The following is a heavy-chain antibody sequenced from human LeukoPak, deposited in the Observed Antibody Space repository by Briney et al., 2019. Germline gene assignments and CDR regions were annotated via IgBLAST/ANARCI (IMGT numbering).Heavy chain of an antibody. V-gene: IGHV3-21*01. Sequence: KPGGSLRLSCAASGFTFSSYSMNWVRQAPGKGLEWVSSISSSSSYIYYADSVKGRFTISRDNAKNSLYLQMNSLRAEDTAVYYCARGLPGSGSYYNAISYGYWGQGTLVTVSS. D-gene: IGHD3-10*01. CDR1: GFTFSSYS. CDR2: ISSSSSYI. CDR3: ARGLPGSGSYYNAISYGY. J-gene: IGHJ4*02.